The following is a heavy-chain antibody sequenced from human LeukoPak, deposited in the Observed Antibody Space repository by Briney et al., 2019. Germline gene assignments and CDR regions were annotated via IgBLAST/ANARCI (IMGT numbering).Heavy chain of an antibody. V-gene: IGHV1-69*05. CDR2: IIPIFGTA. J-gene: IGHJ5*02. Sequence: SVKVSCKASGYTFTSYGISWVRQAPGQGLEWMGGIIPIFGTANYAQKFQGRVTITTDESTSTAYMELSSLRSEDTAVYYCARDSPSAYYYDSSGYYYGGWFDPWGQGTLVTVSS. CDR1: GYTFTSYG. CDR3: ARDSPSAYYYDSSGYYYGGWFDP. D-gene: IGHD3-22*01.